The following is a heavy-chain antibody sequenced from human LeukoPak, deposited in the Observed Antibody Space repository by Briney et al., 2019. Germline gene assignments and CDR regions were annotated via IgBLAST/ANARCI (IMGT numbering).Heavy chain of an antibody. Sequence: GGSLRLSCAVSGFPFSIYEMNWVRQAPGKGLEWVSYISSSGSTIYYADSVKGRFTISRDNAKNSLYLQMNSLRAEDTAVYYCARDPRLMSNYGSGSYYSDYWGQGTLVTVSS. CDR3: ARDPRLMSNYGSGSYYSDY. J-gene: IGHJ4*02. D-gene: IGHD3-10*01. CDR2: ISSSGSTI. CDR1: GFPFSIYE. V-gene: IGHV3-48*03.